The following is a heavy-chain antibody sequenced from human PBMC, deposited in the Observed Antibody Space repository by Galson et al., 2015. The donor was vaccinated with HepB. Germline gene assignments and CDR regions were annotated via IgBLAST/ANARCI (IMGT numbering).Heavy chain of an antibody. Sequence: SVKVSCKASGYTFTGYYMHWVRQAPGQGLEWMGWINPNSGGTNYAQKFQGRVTMTRDTSISTAYMELSRLRSDDTAVYYCAREVFVSSTIVGDVWGKGTTVTVSS. D-gene: IGHD2-21*01. CDR2: INPNSGGT. V-gene: IGHV1-2*02. J-gene: IGHJ6*04. CDR3: AREVFVSSTIVGDV. CDR1: GYTFTGYY.